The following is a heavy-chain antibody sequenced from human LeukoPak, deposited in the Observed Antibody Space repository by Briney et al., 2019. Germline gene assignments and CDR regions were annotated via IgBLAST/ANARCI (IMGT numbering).Heavy chain of an antibody. Sequence: SETLSLTCAVYGGSFSGYYWSWIRQPPGKGLEWIGEINHSGSTNYNPSLKSRVTISVDTSKNQFSLKLSSVTAADTAVYYCARVLTNYYYYYMDVWGKGTTVTVSS. CDR1: GGSFSGYY. CDR2: INHSGST. D-gene: IGHD2/OR15-2a*01. J-gene: IGHJ6*03. V-gene: IGHV4-34*01. CDR3: ARVLTNYYYYYMDV.